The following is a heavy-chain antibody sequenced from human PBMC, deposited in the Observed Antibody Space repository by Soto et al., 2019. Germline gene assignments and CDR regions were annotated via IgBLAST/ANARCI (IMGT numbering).Heavy chain of an antibody. CDR2: IYSGGST. V-gene: IGHV3-53*04. CDR1: GFTVSSNY. D-gene: IGHD3-22*01. J-gene: IGHJ2*01. CDR3: ARDPHYYDSSGHPNYWYFDL. Sequence: PGGSLRLSCAASGFTVSSNYMSWVRQAPGKGLEWVSVIYSGGSTYYADSVKGRFTISRHNSKNTLYLQMNSLRAEDTAVYYCARDPHYYDSSGHPNYWYFDLWGRGTLVTVSS.